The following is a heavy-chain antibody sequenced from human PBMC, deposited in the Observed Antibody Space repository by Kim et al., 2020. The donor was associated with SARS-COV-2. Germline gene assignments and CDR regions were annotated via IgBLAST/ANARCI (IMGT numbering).Heavy chain of an antibody. J-gene: IGHJ4*02. D-gene: IGHD3-16*01. Sequence: GGSLRLSCAASGFTFSSYGMHWVRQAPGKGLEWVAVISYDGSNKYYADSVKGRFTISRDNSKNTLYLQMNSLRAEDTAVYYCARDAGGGVDYWGQGTLVTVSS. CDR2: ISYDGSNK. CDR3: ARDAGGGVDY. V-gene: IGHV3-33*05. CDR1: GFTFSSYG.